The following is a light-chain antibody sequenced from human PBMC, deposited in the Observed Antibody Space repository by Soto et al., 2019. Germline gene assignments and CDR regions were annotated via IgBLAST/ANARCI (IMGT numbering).Light chain of an antibody. J-gene: IGKJ1*01. Sequence: DIQMTQSPSTLSASVGDRVTITLRASQTVSSWLAWYQQKPGKAPKLLIYDVSSLESGIPSRFSGSGSGTEFTLTISSLQPDDFATYYCQQYYSYSRTFGKGTKVEVK. V-gene: IGKV1-5*01. CDR3: QQYYSYSRT. CDR2: DVS. CDR1: QTVSSW.